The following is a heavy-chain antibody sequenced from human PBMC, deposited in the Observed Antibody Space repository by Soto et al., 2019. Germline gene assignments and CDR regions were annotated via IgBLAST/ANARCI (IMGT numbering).Heavy chain of an antibody. D-gene: IGHD3-10*01. CDR3: ARGGRFGELFFYCYYMDV. J-gene: IGHJ6*03. CDR1: GYTFTSYG. Sequence: ASVKVSCKASGYTFTSYGISWVRQAPGQGLEWMGWISAYNGNTNYAQKLQGRVTMTTDTSTSTAYMELRSLRSDDTAVYYCARGGRFGELFFYCYYMDVWGKGTTVTVSS. V-gene: IGHV1-18*01. CDR2: ISAYNGNT.